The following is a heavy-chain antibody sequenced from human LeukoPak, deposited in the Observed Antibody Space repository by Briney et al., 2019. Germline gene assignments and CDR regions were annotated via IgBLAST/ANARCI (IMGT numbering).Heavy chain of an antibody. J-gene: IGHJ4*02. V-gene: IGHV4-39*01. CDR1: GGSISSSSYY. Sequence: PSETLSLTCTVSGGSISSSSYYWGWIRQPPGKGLEWIGSIYYSGSTYYNPSLKSRVTISVDTSKNQFSLKLSSVTAADTAVYYCASLTYSSGPGGDWGQGTLVTVSS. D-gene: IGHD6-19*01. CDR3: ASLTYSSGPGGD. CDR2: IYYSGST.